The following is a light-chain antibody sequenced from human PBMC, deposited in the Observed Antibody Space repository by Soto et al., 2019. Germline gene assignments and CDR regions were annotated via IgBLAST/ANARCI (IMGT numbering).Light chain of an antibody. CDR1: SSNIGNNY. V-gene: IGLV1-51*02. CDR3: GTWDSSLSAGV. CDR2: ENN. Sequence: QSVLTQPPSVSAAPGQKATISCSGSSSNIGNNYVSWYQQLPGTAPKLLIYENNKRPSGIPDRFSGSKSGTSATLGITGIQTGDEADYYCGTWDSSLSAGVFGGGTKLTVL. J-gene: IGLJ3*02.